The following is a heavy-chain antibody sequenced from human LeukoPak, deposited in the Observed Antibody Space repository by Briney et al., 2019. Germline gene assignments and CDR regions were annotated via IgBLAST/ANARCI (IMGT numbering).Heavy chain of an antibody. Sequence: ASVKVSCKASGYTFTSYDINWVRQAPGQGLEWMGIINPSGGSTSYAQKFQGRVTMTRDTSTSTVYMELSSLRSEDTAVFYCARRYYYDSSGYFPLSDWGQGTLVTVSS. CDR2: INPSGGST. J-gene: IGHJ4*02. V-gene: IGHV1-46*01. D-gene: IGHD3-22*01. CDR1: GYTFTSYD. CDR3: ARRYYYDSSGYFPLSD.